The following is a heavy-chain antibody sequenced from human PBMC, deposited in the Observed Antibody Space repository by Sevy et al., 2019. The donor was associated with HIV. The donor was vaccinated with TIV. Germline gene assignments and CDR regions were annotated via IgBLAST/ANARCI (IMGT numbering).Heavy chain of an antibody. CDR3: AKILPGGVRFYYYHHMDV. V-gene: IGHV3-30*02. D-gene: IGHD3-16*01. CDR2: IRYDGSNK. CDR1: GFTFSSYG. J-gene: IGHJ6*03. Sequence: GSLRLSCAASGFTFSSYGMHWVRQAPGKGLEWVAFIRYDGSNKYYADSVKGRFTIARDNSKNTLYLQMNSLRAEDTAVYYCAKILPGGVRFYYYHHMDVWGQGTLVTVSS.